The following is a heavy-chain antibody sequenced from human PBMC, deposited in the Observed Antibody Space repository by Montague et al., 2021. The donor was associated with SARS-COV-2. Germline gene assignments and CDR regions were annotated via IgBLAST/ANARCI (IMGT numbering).Heavy chain of an antibody. V-gene: IGHV4-39*07. CDR1: GGSISSSSYY. D-gene: IGHD3-22*01. CDR3: AGEIVVVTQTYHYGMDV. CDR2: IYYSGST. Sequence: SETLSLTCTVSGGSISSSSYYWGWIRQPPGKGLEWIGYIYYSGSTYYXPSLKSRVTISVDTSKNQFSLKLSSVTAADTAVYYCAGEIVVVTQTYHYGMDVWGQGTTATVSS. J-gene: IGHJ6*02.